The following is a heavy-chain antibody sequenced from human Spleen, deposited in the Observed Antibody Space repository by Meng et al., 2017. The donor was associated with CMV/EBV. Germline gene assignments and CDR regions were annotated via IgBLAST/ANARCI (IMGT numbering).Heavy chain of an antibody. J-gene: IGHJ4*02. D-gene: IGHD3-10*01. V-gene: IGHV3-74*01. CDR1: GFTFNTYW. Sequence: GFTFNTYWMHWVRQAPGKGLVWVSRTNGDGSSTTYADSVEGRFTISRDNAKSTLYLQMNGLRAEDTAIYYCARGTYGYQMIYGPDYWGQGTLVTVSS. CDR2: TNGDGSST. CDR3: ARGTYGYQMIYGPDY.